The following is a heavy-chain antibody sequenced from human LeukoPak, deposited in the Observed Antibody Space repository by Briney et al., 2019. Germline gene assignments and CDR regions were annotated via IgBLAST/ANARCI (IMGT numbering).Heavy chain of an antibody. CDR3: AIAWGEWVVPNWFDP. CDR1: GGSISSGDYY. J-gene: IGHJ5*02. D-gene: IGHD3-16*01. CDR2: IYYSGST. Sequence: AQTLSLTCTVSGGSISSGDYYWSWLRHPPGKGLEWIGYIYYSGSTYYNPSLKSRVTICVDTSKNPFPLTLSSVSAADAAVFYCAIAWGEWVVPNWFDPWGQGTLVTVSS. V-gene: IGHV4-30-4*08.